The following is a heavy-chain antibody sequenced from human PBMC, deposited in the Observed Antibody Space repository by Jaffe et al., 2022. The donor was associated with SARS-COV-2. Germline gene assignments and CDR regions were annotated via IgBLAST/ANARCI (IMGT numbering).Heavy chain of an antibody. CDR2: ISWNSGNI. J-gene: IGHJ3*02. CDR3: AKDIGRKWLRFGGFDI. CDR1: GFTFDDYA. D-gene: IGHD5-12*01. V-gene: IGHV3-9*01. Sequence: EVQLVESGGGLVQPGRSLRLSCAASGFTFDDYAMHWVRQAPGKGLEWVSGISWNSGNIGYADSVKGRFTISRDNAKNSLYLQMNSLRAEDTALYYCAKDIGRKWLRFGGFDIWGQGTMVTVSS.